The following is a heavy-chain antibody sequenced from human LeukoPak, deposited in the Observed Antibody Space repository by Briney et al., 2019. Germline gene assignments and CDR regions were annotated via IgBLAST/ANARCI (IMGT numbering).Heavy chain of an antibody. CDR1: GFTFSYYE. CDR2: ISSSGSTI. CDR3: AKGSIAARVSFSDY. J-gene: IGHJ4*02. V-gene: IGHV3-48*03. Sequence: GGSLRLSCTASGFTFSYYEMNWVRQAPGKGLEWISYISSSGSTIYYADSVKGRFTISRDNARNSLYLQMNSLRAEDTAVYYCAKGSIAARVSFSDYWGQGTRVTVSS. D-gene: IGHD6-6*01.